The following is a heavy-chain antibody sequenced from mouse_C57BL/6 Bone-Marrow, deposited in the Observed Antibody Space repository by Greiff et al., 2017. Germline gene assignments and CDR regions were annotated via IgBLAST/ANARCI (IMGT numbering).Heavy chain of an antibody. CDR2: IYPGSGNT. V-gene: IGHV1-76*01. J-gene: IGHJ3*01. CDR3: AREEYGSEWFAD. CDR1: GYTFTDYY. D-gene: IGHD1-1*01. Sequence: QVQLQQSGAELVRPGASVKLSCKASGYTFTDYYINWVKQRPGQRLEWIARIYPGSGNTYYNEKFKGKATLTVEQSSSTAYMQLSSLASEDSAVYFCAREEYGSEWFADWGKGTLVTVSA.